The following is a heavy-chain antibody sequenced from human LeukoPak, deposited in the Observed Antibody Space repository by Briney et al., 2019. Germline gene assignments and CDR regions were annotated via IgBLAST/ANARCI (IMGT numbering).Heavy chain of an antibody. J-gene: IGHJ4*02. Sequence: GASVKVSCKASGYTFTSYAMHWVRQAPGQRLEWMGWINAGNGNTKYSQKFQGRVTITRDTSASTAYMGLSSLRSEDTAVYYCARGNDYYDSSGYYDYWGQGTLVTVSS. V-gene: IGHV1-3*01. CDR3: ARGNDYYDSSGYYDY. D-gene: IGHD3-22*01. CDR2: INAGNGNT. CDR1: GYTFTSYA.